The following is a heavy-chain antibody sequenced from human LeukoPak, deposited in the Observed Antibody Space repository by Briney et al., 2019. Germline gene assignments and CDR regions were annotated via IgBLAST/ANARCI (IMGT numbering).Heavy chain of an antibody. CDR1: GFTFSTYW. CDR2: INSDGSST. Sequence: PGGSLRLSCAASGFTFSTYWMHWVRQAPGKGLVWVSRINSDGSSTNYADSVKGRFTISRDNAKNSLYLQMNSLRGEDTAVYYCAREVAARRLGSWVDPWGQGTLVTVSS. J-gene: IGHJ5*02. CDR3: AREVAARRLGSWVDP. V-gene: IGHV3-74*01. D-gene: IGHD6-6*01.